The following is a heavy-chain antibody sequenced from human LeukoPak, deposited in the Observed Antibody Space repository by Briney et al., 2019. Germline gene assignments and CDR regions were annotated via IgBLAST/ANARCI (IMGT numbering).Heavy chain of an antibody. CDR3: ARLTYFAGSDY. Sequence: SETLSLTCTVSGGSISSYYWSWIRQPPGKGLEWIGYIYYSGSTNYNPSLKSRVTISVDTSKNQFSLKLSSVTAADTAVYYCARLTYFAGSDYWGQGTLVTVSS. CDR1: GGSISSYY. CDR2: IYYSGST. D-gene: IGHD2-21*01. V-gene: IGHV4-59*08. J-gene: IGHJ4*02.